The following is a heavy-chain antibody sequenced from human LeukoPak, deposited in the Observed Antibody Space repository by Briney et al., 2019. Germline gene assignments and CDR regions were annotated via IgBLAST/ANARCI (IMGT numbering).Heavy chain of an antibody. CDR1: GYSISSGYY. CDR3: AREAQYYSGGSCYGGFFQH. J-gene: IGHJ1*01. CDR2: IDHSRNI. D-gene: IGHD2-15*01. V-gene: IGHV4-38-2*02. Sequence: PSETLSLTCAVSGYSISSGYYWGWIRQPPGKGLEWIAEIDHSRNINYNPSLKSRVTISIDTSKNQFSLKLTSVTAADTAVYYCAREAQYYSGGSCYGGFFQHWGQGTQVTVSS.